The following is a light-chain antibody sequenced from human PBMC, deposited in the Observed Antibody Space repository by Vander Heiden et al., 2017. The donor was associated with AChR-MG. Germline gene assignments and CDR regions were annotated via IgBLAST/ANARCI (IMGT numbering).Light chain of an antibody. CDR3: SSYTSSSAYV. CDR1: SSDVGGYNY. CDR2: DVI. J-gene: IGLJ1*01. Sequence: QSALTQPASVSGSPGQSITISCTGTSSDVGGYNYVSWYHQHPAKAPNLMIYDVIHRPSGVSNRFSGSKSGNTASLTISGLQAEDEADYYCSSYTSSSAYVFGTGTKVTVL. V-gene: IGLV2-14*03.